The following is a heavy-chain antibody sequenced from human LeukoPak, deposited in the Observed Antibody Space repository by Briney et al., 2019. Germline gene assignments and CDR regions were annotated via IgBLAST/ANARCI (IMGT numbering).Heavy chain of an antibody. D-gene: IGHD5-12*01. J-gene: IGHJ4*02. CDR2: IKKDGSDK. Sequence: GGSLRLSCAASGYTLSRYWMSWVPQAPGKGLEWGANIKKDGSDKYYVDSVKGRFTISRDNAKTSLYLQMNSLRAEDTAVYYCARDPGSGYEELFDYWGQGTLVTVSS. CDR1: GYTLSRYW. CDR3: ARDPGSGYEELFDY. V-gene: IGHV3-7*01.